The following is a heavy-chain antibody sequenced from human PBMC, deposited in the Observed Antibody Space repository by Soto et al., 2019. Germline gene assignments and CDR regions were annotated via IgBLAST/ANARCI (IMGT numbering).Heavy chain of an antibody. Sequence: GESMKISWTGVEYTFTTFWISWVRQMPGKGLEWMGRIDPGDTYATYSPAFQGHITISADKATSTAYLQWSSLKASDTAMYFCARIYCPTTTCESWFDPWGQGTLVTVSS. CDR2: IDPGDTYA. J-gene: IGHJ5*02. CDR1: EYTFTTFW. CDR3: ARIYCPTTTCESWFDP. D-gene: IGHD2-2*01. V-gene: IGHV5-10-1*01.